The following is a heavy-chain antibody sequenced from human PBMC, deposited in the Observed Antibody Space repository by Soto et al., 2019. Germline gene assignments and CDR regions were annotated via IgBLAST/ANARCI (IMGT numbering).Heavy chain of an antibody. CDR3: ARDSYDSSGYYYVFDY. CDR1: GGTFSSYA. CDR2: IIPIFGTA. J-gene: IGHJ4*02. Sequence: SVKVSSKASGGTFSSYAISWVRQAPGQGLEWMGGIIPIFGTANYAQKFQGRVTITADESTSTAYMELSSLRSEDTAVYYCARDSYDSSGYYYVFDYWGQGTLVTVSS. V-gene: IGHV1-69*13. D-gene: IGHD3-22*01.